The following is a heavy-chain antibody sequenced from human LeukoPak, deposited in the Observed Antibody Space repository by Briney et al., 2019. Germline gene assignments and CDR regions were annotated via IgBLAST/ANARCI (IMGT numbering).Heavy chain of an antibody. CDR1: GFTFSYYS. Sequence: GGSLRLSCADSGFTFSYYSMNWVRQAPGRGLEWVSCISSSSSLIFYSDSVRGRFTISRDNAKNLLYLHMNSLRVEDTAVYYCAKVDRGDYSSSPVPYYNYYMNVWGKGTTVTVSS. J-gene: IGHJ6*03. CDR3: AKVDRGDYSSSPVPYYNYYMNV. D-gene: IGHD6-13*01. V-gene: IGHV3-21*01. CDR2: ISSSSSLI.